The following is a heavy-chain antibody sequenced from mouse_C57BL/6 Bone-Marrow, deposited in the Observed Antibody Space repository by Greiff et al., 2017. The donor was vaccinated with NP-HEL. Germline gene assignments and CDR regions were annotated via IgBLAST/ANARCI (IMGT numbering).Heavy chain of an antibody. CDR1: GYTFTNYW. J-gene: IGHJ3*01. CDR2: IYPGGGYT. CDR3: ARGGRQLRQSGCAY. Sequence: VQLQQSGAELVRPGTSVKMSCKASGYTFTNYWIGWAKQRPGHGLEWIGDIYPGGGYTNYIEKFKGKATLTAAKSSSTAYMRFSSLTSEDSAIYDCARGGRQLRQSGCAYWGQGTLVTVSA. D-gene: IGHD3-2*02. V-gene: IGHV1-63*01.